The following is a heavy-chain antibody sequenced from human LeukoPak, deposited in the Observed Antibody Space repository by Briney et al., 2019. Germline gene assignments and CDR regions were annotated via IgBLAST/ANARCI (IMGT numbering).Heavy chain of an antibody. J-gene: IGHJ4*02. CDR1: GFTFSDHA. D-gene: IGHD2-2*01. CDR3: AKAGCSSSNCYTNY. V-gene: IGHV3-30*18. Sequence: GGSLRLSCAASGFTFSDHAMHWVRQAPGKGLEWVAVISYDGSNKYYTDSVKGRFTISRDNSRNTLYLEMNSLRADDMAVYHCAKAGCSSSNCYTNYWGQGTLVTVSS. CDR2: ISYDGSNK.